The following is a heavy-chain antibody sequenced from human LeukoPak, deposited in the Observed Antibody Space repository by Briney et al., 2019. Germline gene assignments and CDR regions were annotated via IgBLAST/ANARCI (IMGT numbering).Heavy chain of an antibody. CDR3: AKEFRIAWYFDL. CDR1: GFTLSSYE. J-gene: IGHJ2*01. CDR2: IDYSGGST. V-gene: IGHV3-23*01. Sequence: GESLKISCTASGFTLSSYEMSWIRQAPGKGLEWVSSIDYSGGSTYYADSVKGRFTISRDNSKNTLYLQMNSLRAEDTAVYYCAKEFRIAWYFDLWGRGTLVTVSS. D-gene: IGHD2-21*01.